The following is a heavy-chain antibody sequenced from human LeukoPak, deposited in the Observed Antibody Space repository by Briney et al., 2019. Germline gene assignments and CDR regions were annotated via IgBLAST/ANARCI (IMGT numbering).Heavy chain of an antibody. J-gene: IGHJ4*02. CDR2: IYSSGAS. Sequence: SQTLSLTCTVSGGSISSDCWSWVRQPGGKGLEWIGRIYSSGASDINPSFQSRVTISVDTSKNQVFLTLTSVTAADTAVYFCAREKSVRGWHADSWGQGTLVTVSS. CDR3: AREKSVRGWHADS. CDR1: GGSISSDC. V-gene: IGHV4-4*07. D-gene: IGHD6-19*01.